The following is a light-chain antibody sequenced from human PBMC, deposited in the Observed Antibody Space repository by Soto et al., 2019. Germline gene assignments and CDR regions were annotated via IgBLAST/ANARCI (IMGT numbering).Light chain of an antibody. J-gene: IGKJ1*01. CDR2: GAS. Sequence: EIVLTQSPGTLSLSPGERATLSCRASQSVSRNLAWYRQTPGQAPRLLIYGASTRATDTPARFSGSGSGTDFTLTISRVEPADFAVYYCQQYGSSFATFGQGTQVE. CDR3: QQYGSSFAT. V-gene: IGKV3-20*01. CDR1: QSVSRN.